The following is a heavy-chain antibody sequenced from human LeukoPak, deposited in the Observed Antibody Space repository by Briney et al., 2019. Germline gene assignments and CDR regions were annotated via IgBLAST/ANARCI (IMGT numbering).Heavy chain of an antibody. CDR1: EFTFSSYS. V-gene: IGHV3-48*04. Sequence: GGSLRLSCAASEFTFSSYSMNWVRQAPGKGLEWVSYITNSGNSKSYADSVKGRFTISRDNAKNSLYLQMNSLRAEDTAVYYCARGRAAAGTRIDYWGQGTLVTVSS. D-gene: IGHD6-13*01. J-gene: IGHJ4*02. CDR2: ITNSGNSK. CDR3: ARGRAAAGTRIDY.